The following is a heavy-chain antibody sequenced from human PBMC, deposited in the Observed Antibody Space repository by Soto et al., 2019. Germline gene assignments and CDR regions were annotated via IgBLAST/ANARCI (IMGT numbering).Heavy chain of an antibody. CDR2: INWNSDTI. CDR1: GFTFDDYA. D-gene: IGHD3-22*01. J-gene: IGHJ4*02. Sequence: GGSLRLSCAASGFTFDDYAMHWVRQVPGKGLEWVSGINWNSDTIGYADSVKGRFTVSRDNAKGSLLLQMSSLRAEDTAVYFCAMSNSNDLYYHFESWGQGTPVTVS. V-gene: IGHV3-9*01. CDR3: AMSNSNDLYYHFES.